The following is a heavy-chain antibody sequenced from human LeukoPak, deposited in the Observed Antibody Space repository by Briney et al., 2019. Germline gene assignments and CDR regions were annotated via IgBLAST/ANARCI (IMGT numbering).Heavy chain of an antibody. J-gene: IGHJ6*03. Sequence: PGGSLRLSCAASGFIFSSYWMHWVRQAPGKGLVWVSRINSDGSSTSYADSVKGRFTISRANAKNTLYLQMNSLRAEDTAVYYCARDFVVVVAATPVYMDVWGKGTTVTVSS. CDR2: INSDGSST. CDR3: ARDFVVVVAATPVYMDV. CDR1: GFIFSSYW. V-gene: IGHV3-74*01. D-gene: IGHD2-15*01.